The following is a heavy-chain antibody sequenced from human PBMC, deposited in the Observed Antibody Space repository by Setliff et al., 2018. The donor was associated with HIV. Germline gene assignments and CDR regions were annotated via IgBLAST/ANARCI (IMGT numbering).Heavy chain of an antibody. CDR1: GYTFFEYY. CDR3: ARAPIYCGGDCYLFDY. Sequence: ASVKVSCKASGYTFFEYYMFWLRQAPGQGLEWMGWINPYNGATKSAHKFQGRVTVIRDTSITTTYMELTRLTSDDTAIYYCARAPIYCGGDCYLFDYWGQGTLVTVSS. V-gene: IGHV1-2*02. D-gene: IGHD2-21*02. J-gene: IGHJ4*02. CDR2: INPYNGAT.